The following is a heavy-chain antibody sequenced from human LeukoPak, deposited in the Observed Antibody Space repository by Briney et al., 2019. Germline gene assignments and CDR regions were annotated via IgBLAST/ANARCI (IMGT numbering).Heavy chain of an antibody. J-gene: IGHJ4*02. CDR2: ISGSGDST. V-gene: IGHV3-23*01. CDR3: AKGLTRSYDY. Sequence: GGSLRLSCVVSGFTFSSYAMSWVRQAPGKGLEWVSGISGSGDSTYYADSVKGRFTISRDNSKNTLYLQVNSLRAGDTAVYYCAKGLTRSYDYWGQGTLVTVSS. CDR1: GFTFSSYA.